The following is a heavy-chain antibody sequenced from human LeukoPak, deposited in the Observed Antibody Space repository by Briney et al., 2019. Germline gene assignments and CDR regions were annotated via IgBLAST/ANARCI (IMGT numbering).Heavy chain of an antibody. CDR1: GGSTSTYY. J-gene: IGHJ4*02. D-gene: IGHD2-21*02. CDR3: ARRRAFCGGDCYPFDS. V-gene: IGHV4-59*08. Sequence: SETLSLTCTVSGGSTSTYYWSWIRQPPGKGLEWIGYISCSGSTNYNPSLKSRVTISLDTPKNQFSLRLISVTAADTAVYYCARRRAFCGGDCYPFDSWGQGTLVTVSS. CDR2: ISCSGST.